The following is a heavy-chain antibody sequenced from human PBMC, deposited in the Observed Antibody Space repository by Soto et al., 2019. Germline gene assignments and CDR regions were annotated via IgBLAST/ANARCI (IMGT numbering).Heavy chain of an antibody. CDR2: ISYDGSNK. Sequence: GGSLRLSCAASGFTFSSYGMHWVRQAPGKGLEWVAVISYDGSNKYYADSVKGRFTISRDNSKNTLYLQMNSLRAEDTAVYYCARAGATPVGYYYYGMDVWGQGTTVTVSS. CDR1: GFTFSSYG. CDR3: ARAGATPVGYYYYGMDV. D-gene: IGHD1-26*01. J-gene: IGHJ6*02. V-gene: IGHV3-30*03.